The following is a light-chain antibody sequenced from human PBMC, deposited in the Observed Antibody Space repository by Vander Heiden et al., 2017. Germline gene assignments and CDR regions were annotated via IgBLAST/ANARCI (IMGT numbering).Light chain of an antibody. V-gene: IGKV4-1*01. J-gene: IGKJ4*01. CDR3: QQYSSFPLT. CDR2: WAS. CDR1: QSVLYSSDSKNY. Sequence: DIVMTQSPDSLAVSLGERATINCKSSQSVLYSSDSKNYLAWYQQKPGQPPRLLIYWASTRESGVPDRFIGSGSGTDFTLTISTLQAEDVAVYYCQQYSSFPLTFGGGTKVEIK.